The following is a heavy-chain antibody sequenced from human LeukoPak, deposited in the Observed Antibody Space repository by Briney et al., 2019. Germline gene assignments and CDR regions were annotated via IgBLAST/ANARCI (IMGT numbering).Heavy chain of an antibody. V-gene: IGHV1-18*01. Sequence: ASVKVSCKAYGYTLSSYHMSWVRQAPGQGLEWMGWINGYNGNTKYAQKIQGRVTMTTDSSTNTAYMDLRRLRSDDTAVYYCARNDGTYGLPFEIWGQGTMVTVSS. CDR1: GYTLSSYH. J-gene: IGHJ3*02. CDR2: INGYNGNT. CDR3: ARNDGTYGLPFEI. D-gene: IGHD1-26*01.